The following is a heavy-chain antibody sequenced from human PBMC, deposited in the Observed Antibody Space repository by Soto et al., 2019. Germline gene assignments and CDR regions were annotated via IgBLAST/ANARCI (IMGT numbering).Heavy chain of an antibody. D-gene: IGHD1-26*01. V-gene: IGHV1-69*01. Sequence: QVQLVQSGAEVKKPGSSVKVSCKASGSTFSTYGITWVRQASGQGLEWMGGIIPIFGTIKFAQKFQGRLTITPDESTSTVYMELSSLTSEDTAVYYCASRERVDAFDVWGQGTMVTVSS. CDR1: GSTFSTYG. CDR3: ASRERVDAFDV. J-gene: IGHJ3*01. CDR2: IIPIFGTI.